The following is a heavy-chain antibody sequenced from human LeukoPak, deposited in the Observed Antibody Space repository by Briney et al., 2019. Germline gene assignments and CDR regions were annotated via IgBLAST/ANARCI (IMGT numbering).Heavy chain of an antibody. D-gene: IGHD3-10*01. CDR3: STVATYVSGSYVNVDY. CDR1: GVSLTTAW. CDR2: IKSKTDGGTT. J-gene: IGHJ4*02. Sequence: PGRSLSLSCALSGVSLTTAWMSWVRQAPGEGLEWVGRIKSKTDGGTTDYAAPVAGRFSTSRYDPNTPRCLQMNSLTTPYTAVDYCSTVATYVSGSYVNVDYWGQGTLVTVSS. V-gene: IGHV3-15*01.